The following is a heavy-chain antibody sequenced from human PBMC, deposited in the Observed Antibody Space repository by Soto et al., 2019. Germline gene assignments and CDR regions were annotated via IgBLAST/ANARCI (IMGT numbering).Heavy chain of an antibody. J-gene: IGHJ5*02. CDR2: IYHSGST. D-gene: IGHD4-4*01. CDR3: ATYPFGSNSRFDP. Sequence: PSETLSLTCAVSGGSISSSNWWSWVRQPPGKGLEWIGEIYHSGSTNYNPSLKSRVTISVDKSKNQFSLKLSSVTAADTAVYYCATYPFGSNSRFDPWGQGTLVTVSS. CDR1: GGSISSSNW. V-gene: IGHV4-4*02.